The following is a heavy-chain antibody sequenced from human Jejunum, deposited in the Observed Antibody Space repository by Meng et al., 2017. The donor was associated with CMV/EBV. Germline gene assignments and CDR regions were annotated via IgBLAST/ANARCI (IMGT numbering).Heavy chain of an antibody. CDR2: INQDGSEK. J-gene: IGHJ2*01. D-gene: IGHD2-2*01. V-gene: IGHV3-7*01. Sequence: YWMGWVRQAPGKGLEWVANINQDGSEKYYVGSAKGRFTISRDNAKNSMYLQMTSLRAEDAAVYYCARRPLGYCSTMSCQPFWYFELWGRGTLVTVSS. CDR3: ARRPLGYCSTMSCQPFWYFEL. CDR1: YW.